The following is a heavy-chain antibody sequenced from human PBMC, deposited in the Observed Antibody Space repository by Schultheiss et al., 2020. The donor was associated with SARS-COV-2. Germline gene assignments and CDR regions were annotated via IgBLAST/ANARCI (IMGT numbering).Heavy chain of an antibody. J-gene: IGHJ5*01. CDR2: IKHSGST. Sequence: SETLSLTCAVYGGSFSGYYWSWIRQPPGKGLEWIGEIKHSGSTNYNPSLESRVVISIDTSKNQFSLMLSSVTAADTAVYYCARAVVTVNAYNWFDPWGQGTMVTVSS. CDR3: ARAVVTVNAYNWFDP. CDR1: GGSFSGYY. D-gene: IGHD2-21*02. V-gene: IGHV4-34*01.